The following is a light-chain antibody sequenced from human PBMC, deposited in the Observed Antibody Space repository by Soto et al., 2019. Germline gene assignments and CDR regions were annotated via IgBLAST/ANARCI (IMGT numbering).Light chain of an antibody. J-gene: IGKJ1*01. Sequence: DIQMTQSPSTLSASLGDRVTITCRASQNVNAWLAWYQHKPGKAPKPLIYDASSLESGVPARFSGSGSGTEFTLTISSLQPDDFATYYCLQYSSHSWTFGQGTKVDIK. V-gene: IGKV1-5*01. CDR3: LQYSSHSWT. CDR2: DAS. CDR1: QNVNAW.